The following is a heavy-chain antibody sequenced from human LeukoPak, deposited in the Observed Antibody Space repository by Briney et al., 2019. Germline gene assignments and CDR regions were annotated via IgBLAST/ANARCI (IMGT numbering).Heavy chain of an antibody. Sequence: GRSLRLSCAASGFTFSSYGMHWVRQAPGKGLEWVAVISYDGSNKYYADSVKGRFTISRDNSKNTLYLQMNSLRAEDTAVYYCAKIALYYYGSGSYYGDAFDIWGQGTMVTVSS. CDR1: GFTFSSYG. D-gene: IGHD3-10*01. CDR3: AKIALYYYGSGSYYGDAFDI. CDR2: ISYDGSNK. V-gene: IGHV3-30*18. J-gene: IGHJ3*02.